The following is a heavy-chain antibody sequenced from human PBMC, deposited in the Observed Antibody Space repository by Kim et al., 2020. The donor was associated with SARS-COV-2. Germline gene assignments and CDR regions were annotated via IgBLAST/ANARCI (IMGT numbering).Heavy chain of an antibody. D-gene: IGHD6-19*01. Sequence: ASVKVSCKASGYTFTGYYMHWVRQAPGQGLEWMGWINPNSGGTNYAQKFQGRVTMTRDTSISTAYMELSRLRSDDTAVYYCARDPYSSGYSGQVRVGYWGQGTLVTVSS. CDR3: ARDPYSSGYSGQVRVGY. J-gene: IGHJ4*02. CDR2: INPNSGGT. V-gene: IGHV1-2*02. CDR1: GYTFTGYY.